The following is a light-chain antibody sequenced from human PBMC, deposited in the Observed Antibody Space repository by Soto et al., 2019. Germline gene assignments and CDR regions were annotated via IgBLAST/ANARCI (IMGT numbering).Light chain of an antibody. Sequence: QSALTQPASVSGSPGQSITISCTGTSSDVGSYNLVSWYQHHPGKAPKLLIYEGSKRPSGVSDRFSGSKSGNTASLTISGLQAEDEADYSCCSYAGSRNYVFGTGTKLTVL. CDR3: CSYAGSRNYV. CDR2: EGS. CDR1: SSDVGSYNL. V-gene: IGLV2-23*01. J-gene: IGLJ1*01.